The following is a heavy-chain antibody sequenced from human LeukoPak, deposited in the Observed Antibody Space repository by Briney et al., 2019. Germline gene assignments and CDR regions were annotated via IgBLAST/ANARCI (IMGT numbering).Heavy chain of an antibody. CDR1: GYTFTGYY. CDR3: ASRPDQHLVYYFDY. Sequence: ASVKVSCKASGYTFTGYYMHWLRQAPGQGLEWMGWINPNSGGTKYAQKFQGRVTMTSDASISTAYMELSSLRSDDTAVYYCASRPDQHLVYYFDYWGRRALVTVSS. D-gene: IGHD2-2*01. CDR2: INPNSGGT. J-gene: IGHJ4*02. V-gene: IGHV1-2*02.